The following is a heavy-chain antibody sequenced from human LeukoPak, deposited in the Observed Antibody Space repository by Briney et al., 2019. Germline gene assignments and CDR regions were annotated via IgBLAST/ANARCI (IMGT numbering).Heavy chain of an antibody. CDR3: ARRGYSSGWYYFDY. Sequence: PSETLSLTCAVSGGSISSSNWWSWVRPPPGKGLEWIGEIYHSGSTNYNPSLKSRVTISVDKSNNQFSLKLSSVTAADTAVYYCARRGYSSGWYYFDYWGQGTLVTVSS. CDR2: IYHSGST. CDR1: GGSISSSNW. V-gene: IGHV4-4*02. D-gene: IGHD6-19*01. J-gene: IGHJ4*02.